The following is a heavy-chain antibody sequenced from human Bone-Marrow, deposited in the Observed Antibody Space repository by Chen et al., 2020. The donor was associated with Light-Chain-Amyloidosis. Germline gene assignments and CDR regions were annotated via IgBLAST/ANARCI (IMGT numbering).Heavy chain of an antibody. D-gene: IGHD3-22*01. J-gene: IGHJ4*02. CDR2: VSGSTVST. CDR3: TRKVGYFDF. Sequence: EVQLVESGGGLVQPGGSLRLSCATSGFNFSSFGMSWVRQAPGKGLEWVSTVSGSTVSTYYAGAVKGRFIISRDNSKSTLYLQMNSLRAGDTAVYVCTRKVGYFDFWGQGSLVTVSS. V-gene: IGHV3-23*04. CDR1: GFNFSSFG.